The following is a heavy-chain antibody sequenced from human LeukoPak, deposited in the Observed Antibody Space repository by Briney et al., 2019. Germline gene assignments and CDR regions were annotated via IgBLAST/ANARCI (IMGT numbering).Heavy chain of an antibody. Sequence: SETLSLTCTVSGGSISSSSYYWGWIRQPPGKGLEWIGSIYYSGSTYYNPSLKSRVTISVDTSKNQFSLKLSSVTAADTAVYYCARDLARYCSGGSCRDYWGQGTLVTVSS. J-gene: IGHJ4*02. D-gene: IGHD2-15*01. CDR2: IYYSGST. V-gene: IGHV4-39*07. CDR3: ARDLARYCSGGSCRDY. CDR1: GGSISSSSYY.